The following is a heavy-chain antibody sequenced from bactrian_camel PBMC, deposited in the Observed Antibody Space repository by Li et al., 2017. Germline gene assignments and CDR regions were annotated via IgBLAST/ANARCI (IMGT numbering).Heavy chain of an antibody. J-gene: IGHJ6*01. Sequence: VQLVESGGGSVQAGGSLRLSCKASVNTWLTRCMGWFRQAPGKEREGVARSYTGGGSTYYADSVKGRFSVSQDRGKNTLYLQMNSLKPEDTAMYYCAAVRYGGSWYPLCRARSADFGYWGQGTQVTVS. CDR3: AAVRYGGSWYPLCRARSADFGY. CDR1: VNTWLTRC. V-gene: IGHV3S54*01. CDR2: SYTGGGST. D-gene: IGHD6*01.